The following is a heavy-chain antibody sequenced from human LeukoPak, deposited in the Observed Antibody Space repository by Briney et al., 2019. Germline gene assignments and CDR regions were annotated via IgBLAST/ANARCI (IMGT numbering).Heavy chain of an antibody. CDR3: ARVPKNDPRYYDILTGSERWWYFDY. V-gene: IGHV3-30*03. J-gene: IGHJ4*02. Sequence: PGGSLRLSCAASGFTFSSYGMHWVRQAPGKGLEWVAVISYDGSNKYYADSVKGRFTISRDNSKNTLYLQMNSLRAEDTAVYYCARVPKNDPRYYDILTGSERWWYFDYWGQGTLVTVSS. D-gene: IGHD3-9*01. CDR1: GFTFSSYG. CDR2: ISYDGSNK.